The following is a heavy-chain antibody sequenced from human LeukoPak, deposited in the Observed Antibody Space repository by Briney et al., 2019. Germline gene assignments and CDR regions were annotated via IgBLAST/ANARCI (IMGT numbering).Heavy chain of an antibody. CDR3: AREEGSSSWFDY. Sequence: GGSLRLSCAASGFTFSSYSMNWVRQAPGKGLEWVSSISSSSSYIYYADSVKGRFTISRDNAKNSLYLQMNSLRAEDTAVYYCAREEGSSSWFDYWGQGTLVTVSS. D-gene: IGHD6-13*01. CDR1: GFTFSSYS. CDR2: ISSSSSYI. V-gene: IGHV3-21*01. J-gene: IGHJ4*02.